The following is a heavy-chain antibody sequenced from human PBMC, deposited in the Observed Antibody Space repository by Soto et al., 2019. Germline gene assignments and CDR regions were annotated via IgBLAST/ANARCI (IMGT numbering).Heavy chain of an antibody. Sequence: SETLSLTCGVSGGTVASSHWWSWVRQSPGRGLEWIGNVYHTGDTNFNPSLQSRVTFSVDKSNNQFSLRLTSVTAADTAVYFCAREIVTAGGNNYFDPWGPGTLVTSPQ. D-gene: IGHD2-21*02. CDR1: GGTVASSHW. CDR2: VYHTGDT. CDR3: AREIVTAGGNNYFDP. V-gene: IGHV4-4*02. J-gene: IGHJ5*02.